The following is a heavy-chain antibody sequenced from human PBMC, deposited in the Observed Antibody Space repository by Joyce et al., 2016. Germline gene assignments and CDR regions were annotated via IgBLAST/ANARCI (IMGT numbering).Heavy chain of an antibody. J-gene: IGHJ4*02. CDR1: GFTFSSYW. CDR3: ARDIWARFDY. V-gene: IGHV3-7*05. Sequence: EFQLVEFGGGLVQPGGSLRLSCAASGFTFSSYWMSWVRQAPGKGLEWVANIKKDGSDKNYVDSVKGRFTISRDNAKNSLYLQMNSLGAEDTALYYCARDIWARFDYWGQGTLVTVSS. D-gene: IGHD7-27*01. CDR2: IKKDGSDK.